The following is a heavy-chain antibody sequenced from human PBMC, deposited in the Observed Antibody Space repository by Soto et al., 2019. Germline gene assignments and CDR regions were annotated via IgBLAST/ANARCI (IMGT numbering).Heavy chain of an antibody. CDR3: ARDLNYDSSGYYYDDAFDI. Sequence: GGSLRLSCAASGFTFSSYSMNWVRQAPGKGLEWVSSISGSSTYIYDADSVKGRFTISRDNAKNSLYLQMNSLRAEDTAVYYCARDLNYDSSGYYYDDAFDIWGQGTMVTVSS. CDR2: ISGSSTYI. V-gene: IGHV3-21*01. CDR1: GFTFSSYS. J-gene: IGHJ3*02. D-gene: IGHD3-22*01.